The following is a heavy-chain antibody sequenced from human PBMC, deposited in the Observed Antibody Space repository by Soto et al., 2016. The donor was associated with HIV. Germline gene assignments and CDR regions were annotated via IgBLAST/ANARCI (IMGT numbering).Heavy chain of an antibody. V-gene: IGHV3-13*04. CDR1: GFTFSTYD. J-gene: IGHJ4*02. CDR3: ARVKYGFGSSHFDY. D-gene: IGHD3-10*01. Sequence: EVQLVESGGGLVQPGGSLRLSCAASGFTFSTYDMHWVRQATGKGLEWVSAIGTAGDTYYPGSVKGRFTISRENAKNSLYLQMNSLRAGDTAVYYCARVKYGFGSSHFDYWGQGTLVTVSS. CDR2: IGTAGDT.